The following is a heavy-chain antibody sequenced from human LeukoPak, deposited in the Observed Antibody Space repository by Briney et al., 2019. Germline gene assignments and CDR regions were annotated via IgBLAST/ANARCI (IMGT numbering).Heavy chain of an antibody. J-gene: IGHJ2*01. V-gene: IGHV4-34*01. CDR2: INHSGST. Sequence: PSETLSLTCAVHGGSFSGYYWSWLRQPPGKGLEWIGEINHSGSTNYNPPLKSRVTISVDTSKNQFSLKLSSVTAADTAVYYCAREAYYYGSGSYYNVPFWYFDLWGRGTLVTVSS. D-gene: IGHD3-10*01. CDR1: GGSFSGYY. CDR3: AREAYYYGSGSYYNVPFWYFDL.